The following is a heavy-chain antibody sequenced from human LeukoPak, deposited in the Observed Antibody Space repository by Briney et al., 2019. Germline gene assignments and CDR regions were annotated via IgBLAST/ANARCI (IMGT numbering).Heavy chain of an antibody. CDR3: ASLVGAKGY. CDR2: IYYSGST. Sequence: SETLSLTCTVSGGSISSYYWSWIRQPPGKGLEWIGYIYYSGSTYYNPSLKSRVTISVDTSKNQFSLKLSSVTAADTAVYYCASLVGAKGYWGQGTLVTVSS. V-gene: IGHV4-59*08. J-gene: IGHJ4*02. CDR1: GGSISSYY. D-gene: IGHD1-26*01.